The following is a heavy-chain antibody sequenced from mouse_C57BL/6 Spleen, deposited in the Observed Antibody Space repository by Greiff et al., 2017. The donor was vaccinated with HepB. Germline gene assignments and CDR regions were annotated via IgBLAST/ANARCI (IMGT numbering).Heavy chain of an antibody. CDR3: ASGLLPFAY. Sequence: EVQLQESGPELVKPGASVKISCKASGYSFTGYYMNWVKQSPEKSLEWIGEINPSTGGTTYNQKFKAKATLTVDKSSSTAYMQLKSLTSEDSAVYYCASGLLPFAYWGQGTLVTVSA. CDR2: INPSTGGT. J-gene: IGHJ3*01. CDR1: GYSFTGYY. D-gene: IGHD2-3*01. V-gene: IGHV1-42*01.